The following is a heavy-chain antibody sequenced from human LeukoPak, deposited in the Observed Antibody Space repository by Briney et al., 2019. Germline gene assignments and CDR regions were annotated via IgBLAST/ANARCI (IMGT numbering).Heavy chain of an antibody. Sequence: GGSLRLSCAASGFTSSSYSMNWGRQAPGKGLEWVSSISSSSYIYYADSVKGRFTISRDNAKNSLYLQMNSLRAEDTAVYDCARDMGYYDSSGSFDYWSQGTLVTVSS. V-gene: IGHV3-21*01. J-gene: IGHJ4*02. D-gene: IGHD3-22*01. CDR3: ARDMGYYDSSGSFDY. CDR2: ISSSSYI. CDR1: GFTSSSYS.